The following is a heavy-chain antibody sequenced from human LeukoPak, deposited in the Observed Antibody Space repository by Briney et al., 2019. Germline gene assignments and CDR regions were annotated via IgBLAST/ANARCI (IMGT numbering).Heavy chain of an antibody. J-gene: IGHJ4*02. CDR3: ARLAAMGNFDY. CDR1: GGTFSSYA. D-gene: IGHD5-18*01. Sequence: GSSVKVSCEASGGTFSSYAISWVRQAPGQGLKWMGRIIPIFGTANYAQKFQGRVTITTDESTSTAYMELSSLRSEDTAVYYCARLAAMGNFDYWGQGTLVTVSS. V-gene: IGHV1-69*05. CDR2: IIPIFGTA.